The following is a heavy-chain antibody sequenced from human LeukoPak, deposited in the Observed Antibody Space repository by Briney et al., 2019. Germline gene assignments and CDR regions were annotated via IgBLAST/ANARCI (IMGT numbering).Heavy chain of an antibody. CDR1: GFTFSSYS. D-gene: IGHD6-13*01. J-gene: IGHJ5*02. V-gene: IGHV3-21*04. Sequence: PGGSLRLSCAASGFTFSSYSMNWVRQAPGKGLEWVSSISSSSSYIYYADSVKGRFTISRDNAKNSLYLQMNSLRAEDTAVYYCAGGGSSSWDWFDPWGQGTLVTVSS. CDR3: AGGGSSSWDWFDP. CDR2: ISSSSSYI.